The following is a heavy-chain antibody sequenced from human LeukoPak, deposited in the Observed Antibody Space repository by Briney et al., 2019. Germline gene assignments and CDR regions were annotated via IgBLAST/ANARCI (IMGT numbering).Heavy chain of an antibody. CDR3: ASLIVATKEGLHAFDI. Sequence: SQTLSLTCTVSGGSISCGGYYWSWIRQHPGKGLERIGYIYYSGSTYYNPSLKSRVTISVDTSKNQFSLKLSSVTAADTAVYYCASLIVATKEGLHAFDIWGQGTMVTVSS. V-gene: IGHV4-31*03. J-gene: IGHJ3*02. CDR1: GGSISCGGYY. D-gene: IGHD5-12*01. CDR2: IYYSGST.